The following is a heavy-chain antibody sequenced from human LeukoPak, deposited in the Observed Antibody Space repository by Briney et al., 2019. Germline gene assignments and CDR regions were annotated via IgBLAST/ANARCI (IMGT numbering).Heavy chain of an antibody. Sequence: SETLSLTCTVSGYSITNAYYWGWIRQPPGKGLEWIGNIYHSGTTYSNPSLKSRVTISVDTSKNQFSLNLSSVTAADTAVYYCARDYSASSWNYDYFYTDVWGKGTTVTVSS. V-gene: IGHV4-38-2*02. CDR2: IYHSGTT. CDR3: ARDYSASSWNYDYFYTDV. J-gene: IGHJ6*03. CDR1: GYSITNAYY. D-gene: IGHD2-2*01.